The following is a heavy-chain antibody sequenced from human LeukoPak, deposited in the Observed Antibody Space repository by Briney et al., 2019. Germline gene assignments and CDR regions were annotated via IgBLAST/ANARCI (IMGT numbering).Heavy chain of an antibody. D-gene: IGHD5-12*01. CDR1: GFTFDDYA. J-gene: IGHJ4*02. CDR2: IYSGGST. V-gene: IGHV3-66*01. CDR3: ARSGYSGYE. Sequence: GGSLRLSCAASGFTFDDYAMHWVRQAPGKGLEWVSVIYSGGSTYYADSVKGRFTISRDNSENTLYLQMNSLRAEDTAVYYCARSGYSGYEWGQGTLVTVSS.